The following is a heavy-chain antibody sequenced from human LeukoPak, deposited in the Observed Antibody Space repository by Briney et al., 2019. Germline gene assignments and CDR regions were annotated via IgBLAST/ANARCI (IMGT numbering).Heavy chain of an antibody. V-gene: IGHV4-30-4*08. J-gene: IGHJ3*02. CDR3: ARHRLEGDTFDI. CDR1: GVSISSGDYY. CDR2: IYYSGST. Sequence: SETLSLTCTVSGVSISSGDYYWSWIRQPPGKGLEWIGYIYYSGSTYYNPSLKSRVTISVDTSRNKFALKLNSVTAADTAVYFCARHRLEGDTFDIWGQGTKVTVSS. D-gene: IGHD3-3*01.